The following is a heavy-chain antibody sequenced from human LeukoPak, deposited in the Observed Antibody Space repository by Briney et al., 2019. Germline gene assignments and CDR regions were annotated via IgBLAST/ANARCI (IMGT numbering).Heavy chain of an antibody. CDR2: FDPEDGET. D-gene: IGHD3-3*01. CDR3: ASFQEWLSDAFDI. Sequence: GASVKVSCKVSGYTLTELSMHWVRQAPGKGLEWMGGFDPEDGETIYAQKFQGRVTMTRDTSISTAYMELSRLRPDDTAVYYCASFQEWLSDAFDIWGQGTMVTVSS. CDR1: GYTLTELS. J-gene: IGHJ3*02. V-gene: IGHV1-24*01.